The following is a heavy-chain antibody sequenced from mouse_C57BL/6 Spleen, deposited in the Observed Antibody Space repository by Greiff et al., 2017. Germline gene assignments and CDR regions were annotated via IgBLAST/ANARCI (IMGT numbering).Heavy chain of an antibody. D-gene: IGHD2-3*01. V-gene: IGHV1-85*01. CDR1: GYTFTSYD. CDR3: ARGDDGYYRYYAMDY. CDR2: IYPRDGST. J-gene: IGHJ4*01. Sequence: QVQLQQSGPELVKPGASVKLSCKASGYTFTSYDINWVKQRPGQGLEWIGWIYPRDGSTKYNEKFKGKATLTVDTSSSTAYMELHSLTSEDSAVYYCARGDDGYYRYYAMDYWGQGTSVTVSS.